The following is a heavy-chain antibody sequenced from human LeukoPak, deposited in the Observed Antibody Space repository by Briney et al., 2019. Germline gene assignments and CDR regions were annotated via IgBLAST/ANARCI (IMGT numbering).Heavy chain of an antibody. CDR3: AKDIGIAVAGSLDY. Sequence: PGGSLRLSCAASGSTFSSYGMHWVRQAPGKGLEWVAFIRYDGSNKYYADSVKGRFTISRDNSKNTLYLQMNSLRAEDTAVYYCAKDIGIAVAGSLDYWGQGTLVTVSS. D-gene: IGHD6-19*01. J-gene: IGHJ4*02. CDR1: GSTFSSYG. V-gene: IGHV3-30*02. CDR2: IRYDGSNK.